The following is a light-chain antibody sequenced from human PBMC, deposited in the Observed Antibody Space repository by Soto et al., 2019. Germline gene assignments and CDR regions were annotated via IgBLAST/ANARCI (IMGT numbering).Light chain of an antibody. J-gene: IGLJ3*02. CDR1: SSDIGAYNY. Sequence: QSLLTQPASVSGSPGQSITISCSGTSSDIGAYNYVSWYQQHPGKAPKLMIYDVGNRPSGVSDRFSASKSGNTASLTISGLQPDDEADYYCSSYTTSVTWVFGGGTKLTVL. CDR2: DVG. CDR3: SSYTTSVTWV. V-gene: IGLV2-14*01.